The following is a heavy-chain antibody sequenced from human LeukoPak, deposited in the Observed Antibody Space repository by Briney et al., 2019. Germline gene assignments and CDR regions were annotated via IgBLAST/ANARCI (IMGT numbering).Heavy chain of an antibody. V-gene: IGHV3-30*18. D-gene: IGHD1-14*01. CDR3: AKDYNRGSPLYYFDS. J-gene: IGHJ4*02. CDR1: GFTFSSHA. CDR2: VSDDGSKK. Sequence: PGGSPRLSCAASGFTFSSHAMHWVRQAPGKGLEWVAIVSDDGSKKYYADSVRGRFTISRDNSNNMLYLQMNSLRAEDTAVYYCAKDYNRGSPLYYFDSWGQGTLVTVSS.